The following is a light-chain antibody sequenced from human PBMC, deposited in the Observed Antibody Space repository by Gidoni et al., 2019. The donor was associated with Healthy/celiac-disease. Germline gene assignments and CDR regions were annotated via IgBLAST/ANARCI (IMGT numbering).Light chain of an antibody. CDR1: QSVSSN. Sequence: EIVMTQSPATLSVSPGERATLSCRASQSVSSNLAWYQQKPGQAPRLLIYGASTRATGIPARFSGSGSGTEFTLTISSLQSEDFAVYYCQQYNNWPGTFGQXTKVXIK. CDR2: GAS. CDR3: QQYNNWPGT. J-gene: IGKJ1*01. V-gene: IGKV3-15*01.